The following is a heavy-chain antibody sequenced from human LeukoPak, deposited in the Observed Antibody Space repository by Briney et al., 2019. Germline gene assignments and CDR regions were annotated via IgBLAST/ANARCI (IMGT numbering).Heavy chain of an antibody. V-gene: IGHV1-2*02. J-gene: IGHJ5*02. D-gene: IGHD6-6*01. CDR2: INPNSGGT. CDR1: GYTFTGYY. CDR3: ATDSNPLYSSSSWFDP. Sequence: ASVKVSCKASGYTFTGYYMHWVRQAPGQGLEWMGWINPNSGGTNYAQKFQGRVTMTRDTSISTAYMELSSLRSEDTAVYYCATDSNPLYSSSSWFDPWGQGTLVTVSS.